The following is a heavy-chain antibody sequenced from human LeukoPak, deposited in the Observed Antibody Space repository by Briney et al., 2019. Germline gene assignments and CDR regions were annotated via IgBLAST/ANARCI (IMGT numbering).Heavy chain of an antibody. J-gene: IGHJ4*02. CDR2: ISGSGGST. D-gene: IGHD1-14*01. CDR3: AKVSNRNFLAYYFDY. V-gene: IGHV3-23*01. Sequence: PGGSLRLPCAASGFTFSSYAMSWVRQAPGKGLEWVSAISGSGGSTYYADSVKGRFTISRDNSKNTLYLQMNSLRAEDTAVYYCAKVSNRNFLAYYFDYWGQGTLVAVSS. CDR1: GFTFSSYA.